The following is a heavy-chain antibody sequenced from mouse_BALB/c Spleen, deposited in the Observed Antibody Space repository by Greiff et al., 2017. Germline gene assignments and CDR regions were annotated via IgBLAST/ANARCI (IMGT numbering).Heavy chain of an antibody. CDR3: ARARNSPFRHPLDY. V-gene: IGHV1-43*01. Sequence: VKLQQSGPELVKPGASLKISCTASGYSFTSYGMYWVQQSHGKSLEWIGLINSCNGGTSYTQKFKGQATITVDKAYSTAYMQLISLTSEDSAVYYCARARNSPFRHPLDYWGQGTTLTVSS. J-gene: IGHJ2*01. CDR1: GYSFTSYG. CDR2: INSCNGGT.